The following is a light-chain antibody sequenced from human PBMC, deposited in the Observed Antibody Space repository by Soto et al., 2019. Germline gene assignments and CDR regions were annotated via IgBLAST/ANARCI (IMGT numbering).Light chain of an antibody. V-gene: IGKV1-5*03. J-gene: IGKJ2*01. CDR2: KAS. CDR3: QQYNSYPYT. CDR1: QSISSW. Sequence: DIQMTQSPSTLSATVGDRITITCRASQSISSWLAWYQQKPGKAPKLLIYKASSLESGVPSRFSGSGSGTEFTLTISSLQPDDFATYYCQQYNSYPYTFGQGTKLEIK.